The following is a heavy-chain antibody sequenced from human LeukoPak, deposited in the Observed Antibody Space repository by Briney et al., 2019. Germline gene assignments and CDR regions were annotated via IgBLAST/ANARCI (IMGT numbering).Heavy chain of an antibody. CDR2: INHSGST. CDR1: GGSFSGYY. CDR3: ARGSSGWYRIAGWAFDI. D-gene: IGHD6-13*01. J-gene: IGHJ3*02. Sequence: SETLSLTCAVYGGSFSGYYWSWIRQPPGKGLEWIGEINHSGSTNYNPSLKSRVTISVDTSKNQFSLKLSSVTAADTAVYYCARGSSGWYRIAGWAFDIWGQGTMVTVSS. V-gene: IGHV4-34*01.